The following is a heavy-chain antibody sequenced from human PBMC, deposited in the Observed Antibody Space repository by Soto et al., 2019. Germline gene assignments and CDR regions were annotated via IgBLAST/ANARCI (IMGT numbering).Heavy chain of an antibody. CDR3: AKVGPFAVTGRGTGPYDI. Sequence: EVQLVESGGGLVQPGRSLRLSCAAPGFTIADYAMHWVRQPPGKGLDWVSGISWNSGSIGYADSVQGRFTISRDNPKNSLYLQMNSLIPDDTALYYCAKVGPFAVTGRGTGPYDIWGQGTMVTVSS. CDR1: GFTIADYA. V-gene: IGHV3-9*01. J-gene: IGHJ3*02. D-gene: IGHD2-21*02. CDR2: ISWNSGSI.